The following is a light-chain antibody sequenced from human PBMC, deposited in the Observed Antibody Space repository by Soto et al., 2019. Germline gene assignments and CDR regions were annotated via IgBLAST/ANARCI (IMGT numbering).Light chain of an antibody. CDR3: SSYTSTSTLYV. CDR2: EVS. Sequence: HSALAQPASVSGSPWQSITISFTGTSSDIGFYNSVSWYQQHPGKAPKLMIYEVSNRPSGVSDRFSASKSGNTASLTISGLQAEDEADYYCSSYTSTSTLYVFGTGTKVTVL. CDR1: SSDIGFYNS. J-gene: IGLJ1*01. V-gene: IGLV2-14*01.